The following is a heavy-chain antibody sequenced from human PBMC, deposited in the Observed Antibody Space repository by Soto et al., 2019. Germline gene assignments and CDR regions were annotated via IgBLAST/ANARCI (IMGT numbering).Heavy chain of an antibody. CDR1: GYTFTNYG. CDR2: ISAYNGDT. J-gene: IGHJ6*03. V-gene: IGHV1-18*01. D-gene: IGHD6-6*01. Sequence: QVQLLQSGAEVKKPGASVKVSCKASGYTFTNYGITWVRQAPGQGLEWMGWISAYNGDTHYTQRLQGRVTMTTYTSTSTAYMELRGLRSDDTAVYYCARVRQVVGYFYYYMDVWGKGTTVTVSS. CDR3: ARVRQVVGYFYYYMDV.